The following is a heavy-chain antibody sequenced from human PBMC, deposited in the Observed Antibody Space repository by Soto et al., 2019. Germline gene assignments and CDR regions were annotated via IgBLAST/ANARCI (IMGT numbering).Heavy chain of an antibody. J-gene: IGHJ3*02. CDR3: ARGEMATTDPVRDDAFDI. D-gene: IGHD1-1*01. CDR2: IYYSGST. Sequence: SETLSLTCTVSGGSISSGGYYWSWIRQHPGKGLEWMGYIYYSGSTYYNPSLKSRVTISVDTCKNQVSLKLSSVTAADTAVYYCARGEMATTDPVRDDAFDIWGQGTMVNVSS. V-gene: IGHV4-31*03. CDR1: GGSISSGGYY.